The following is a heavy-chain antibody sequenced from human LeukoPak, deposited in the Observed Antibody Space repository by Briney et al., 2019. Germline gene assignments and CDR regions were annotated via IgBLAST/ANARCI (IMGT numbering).Heavy chain of an antibody. CDR3: ARGGVNYDSSGYYPRYSAFDI. Sequence: PSETLSLTCTVSRGSISSGNYYWSWIRQPAGTGLEWIGRIYSSGSTNYNPSLKSRVTISVDTSKNQFSLKLSSVTAADTAVYYCARGGVNYDSSGYYPRYSAFDIWGQGTMVTVSS. D-gene: IGHD3-22*01. CDR2: IYSSGST. V-gene: IGHV4-61*02. J-gene: IGHJ3*02. CDR1: RGSISSGNYY.